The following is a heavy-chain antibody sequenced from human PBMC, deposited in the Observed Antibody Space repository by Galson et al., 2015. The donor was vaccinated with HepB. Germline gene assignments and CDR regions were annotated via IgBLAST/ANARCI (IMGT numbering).Heavy chain of an antibody. Sequence: SVKVSCKVSGYTLTELSMHWVRQAPGKGLEWMGGFDPEDGETIYAQKFQGRVTMTEDTSTDTAYMELSSLRSEDTAVYYCARGPGRAVAGRGWFDPWGQGTLVTVSS. CDR3: ARGPGRAVAGRGWFDP. V-gene: IGHV1-24*01. CDR1: GYTLTELS. D-gene: IGHD6-19*01. J-gene: IGHJ5*02. CDR2: FDPEDGET.